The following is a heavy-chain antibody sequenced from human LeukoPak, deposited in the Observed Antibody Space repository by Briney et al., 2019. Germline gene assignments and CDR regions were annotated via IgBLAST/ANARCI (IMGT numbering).Heavy chain of an antibody. V-gene: IGHV1-46*01. D-gene: IGHD1-1*01. CDR2: INPGAGTT. Sequence: RASVKVSCKASGYTFTSYYIHWVRQAPGQGLEWMGIINPGAGTTTYAQKFQGRLAMTTDTSTSTVYMELSSLTSEDTAVYYCAREFYRLERRSNAFDIWGQGTMVTVSS. CDR3: AREFYRLERRSNAFDI. CDR1: GYTFTSYY. J-gene: IGHJ3*02.